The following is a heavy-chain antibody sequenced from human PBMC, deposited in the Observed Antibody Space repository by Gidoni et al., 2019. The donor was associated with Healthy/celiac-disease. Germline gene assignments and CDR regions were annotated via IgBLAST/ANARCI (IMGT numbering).Heavy chain of an antibody. CDR3: ARDPNDVDTAMVTLQSPEGSLDY. CDR2: ISAYNGNT. J-gene: IGHJ4*02. V-gene: IGHV1-18*01. Sequence: QVQLVQSGAEVKKPGASVKVSCKASGYTFTSYGISWVRQAPGQGLEWMGWISAYNGNTNYAQKLQGRVTMTTDTSTSTAYMELRSLRSDDTAVYYCARDPNDVDTAMVTLQSPEGSLDYWGQGTLVTVSS. D-gene: IGHD5-18*01. CDR1: GYTFTSYG.